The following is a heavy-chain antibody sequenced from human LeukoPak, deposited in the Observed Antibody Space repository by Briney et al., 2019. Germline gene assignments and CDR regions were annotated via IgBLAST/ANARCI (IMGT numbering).Heavy chain of an antibody. CDR1: GFTFSSYA. V-gene: IGHV3-23*01. D-gene: IGHD6-19*01. Sequence: GGSLRLSCAASGFTFSSYAMGWVRQAPGKGLEWVSAISGSGGSTYYADSVKGRFTIASANSKNTLYLQMNSLRADDAAVYCGAKSSNLAVALDYWGQGTLVTVSS. CDR2: ISGSGGST. J-gene: IGHJ4*02. CDR3: AKSSNLAVALDY.